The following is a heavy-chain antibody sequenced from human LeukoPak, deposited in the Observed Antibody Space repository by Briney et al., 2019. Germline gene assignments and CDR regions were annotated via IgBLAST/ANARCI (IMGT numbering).Heavy chain of an antibody. CDR1: GFTFSSYA. CDR3: AKGIMESAMVLPFDY. D-gene: IGHD3-10*01. Sequence: GGSLRLSCAAPGFTFSSYAMSWVRQAPGKGLEWVSAISGSGGSTYYADSVKGRFTISRDNSKNTLYLQMNSLRAEDTAVYYCAKGIMESAMVLPFDYWGQGTLVTVSS. CDR2: ISGSGGST. J-gene: IGHJ4*02. V-gene: IGHV3-23*01.